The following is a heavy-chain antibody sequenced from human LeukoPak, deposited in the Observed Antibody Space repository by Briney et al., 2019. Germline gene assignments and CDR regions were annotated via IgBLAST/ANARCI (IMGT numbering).Heavy chain of an antibody. J-gene: IGHJ4*02. CDR2: AYYSGIT. V-gene: IGHV4-39*07. CDR3: ARDCQSGSPHY. D-gene: IGHD6-19*01. Sequence: SETLSLTCTVSGGSLSSGGYYWGWIRQPPGKGLEWHGSAYYSGITYYNPSLKSRLTISVDTSKNQFSLRLTSVTAADTAVYYCARDCQSGSPHYWGQGTLVTVSS. CDR1: GGSLSSGGYY.